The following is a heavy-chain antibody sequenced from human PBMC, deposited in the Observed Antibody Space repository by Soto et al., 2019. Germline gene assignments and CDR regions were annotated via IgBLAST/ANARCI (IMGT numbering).Heavy chain of an antibody. Sequence: SETQSRACVVYGGSFSGDYWSWIRQPPGKGLEWIGEINNSGSTNYNPSLKSRVTISVDTSKNQFALKLSAVTAADTAVYYCARGAARQVRDYYGMDLWGHGTTVT. CDR3: ARGAARQVRDYYGMDL. D-gene: IGHD6-6*01. CDR1: GGSFSGDY. V-gene: IGHV4-34*01. J-gene: IGHJ6*02. CDR2: INNSGST.